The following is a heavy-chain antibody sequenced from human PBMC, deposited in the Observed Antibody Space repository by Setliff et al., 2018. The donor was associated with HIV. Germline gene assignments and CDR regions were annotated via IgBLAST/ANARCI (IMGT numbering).Heavy chain of an antibody. CDR2: ISNTGGNT. D-gene: IGHD2-15*01. Sequence: QAGGSLRLSCAASGFTFSTYAMHWVRQAPGKGLEHVSAISNTGGNTYYADSVKGRFTISRDNSKNTLYLQMGSLRAEDMAVYYCARVAAGHCSSGTCYFDYWGQGTLVTVSS. V-gene: IGHV3-64*02. CDR1: GFTFSTYA. CDR3: ARVAAGHCSSGTCYFDY. J-gene: IGHJ4*02.